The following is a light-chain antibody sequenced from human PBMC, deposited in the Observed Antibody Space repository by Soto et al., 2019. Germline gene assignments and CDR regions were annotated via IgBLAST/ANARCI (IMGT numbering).Light chain of an antibody. J-gene: IGLJ3*02. CDR2: GNR. CDR1: SSNLGAGYD. CDR3: QAYDYSLTASV. Sequence: QPVLTQPPSVSGAPGQRVTISCTGNSSNLGAGYDVHWYQQLPGAAPKLVIFGNRNRPSGIPERFSGSKSGTSASLAITGLQAEDEADYSCQAYDYSLTASVFGGGTKVTVL. V-gene: IGLV1-40*01.